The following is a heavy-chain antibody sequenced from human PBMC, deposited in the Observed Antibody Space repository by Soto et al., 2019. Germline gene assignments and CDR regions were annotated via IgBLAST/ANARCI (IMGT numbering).Heavy chain of an antibody. CDR1: GGSTSNSGYY. CDR3: VSQRTTVPTQAYFDY. Sequence: PSETLSLTCTVSGGSTSNSGYYWSWIRQPPGKGLEWIGSVYYRGRSYSKSSVKSRVTISVDTSKNRFSLSLSSVTASDTAVYFCVSQRTTVPTQAYFDYWGPGALVTVSS. CDR2: VYYRGRS. J-gene: IGHJ4*02. V-gene: IGHV4-39*01. D-gene: IGHD4-17*01.